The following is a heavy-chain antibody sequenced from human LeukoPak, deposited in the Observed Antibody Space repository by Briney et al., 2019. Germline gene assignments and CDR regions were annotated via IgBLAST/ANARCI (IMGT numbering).Heavy chain of an antibody. Sequence: GGSLRLSCAASGFTFSIYAMSWVRQAPGKGLEWVSAMSGSGSSTYYADSVKGRCTISRDNSKNTLYLQMNSLRAEDMAVYYSAKDRSSDYDILTTYRAPFDYWGQGTLVTVSS. J-gene: IGHJ4*02. CDR1: GFTFSIYA. CDR3: AKDRSSDYDILTTYRAPFDY. D-gene: IGHD3-9*01. V-gene: IGHV3-23*01. CDR2: MSGSGSST.